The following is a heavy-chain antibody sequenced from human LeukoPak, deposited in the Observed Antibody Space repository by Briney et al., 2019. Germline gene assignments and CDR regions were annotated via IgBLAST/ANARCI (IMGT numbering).Heavy chain of an antibody. J-gene: IGHJ3*01. CDR2: INWNGGST. CDR3: ARDREMGTIRNGFDV. V-gene: IGHV3-20*04. CDR1: GFTFDDYG. D-gene: IGHD5-24*01. Sequence: GGSLRLSCAASGFTFDDYGMSWVRQAPGKGLEWVSGINWNGGSTGYADSVKGRFTVSRDNAKNSLFLQMNSLRAEDTALYYCARDREMGTIRNGFDVWGQGTIVSVSS.